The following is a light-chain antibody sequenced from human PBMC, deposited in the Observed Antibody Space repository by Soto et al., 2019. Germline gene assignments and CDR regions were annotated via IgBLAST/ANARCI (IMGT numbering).Light chain of an antibody. V-gene: IGKV1-39*01. Sequence: IQVTQSPSSLSASVGDIVTITCRASQSIGSHLNWYQQKPGTAPNLLIHGASSLQGGVPSRFSGSASGTDFTLNIRTLQPEHSSTYYCLQTYSLPVGFGGGTKVEI. CDR3: LQTYSLPVG. J-gene: IGKJ4*01. CDR2: GAS. CDR1: QSIGSH.